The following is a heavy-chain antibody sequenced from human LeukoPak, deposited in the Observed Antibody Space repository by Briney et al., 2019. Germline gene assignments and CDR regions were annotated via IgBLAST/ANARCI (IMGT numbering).Heavy chain of an antibody. J-gene: IGHJ3*02. D-gene: IGHD3-22*01. V-gene: IGHV3-23*01. Sequence: GGSLRLSCAASGFTFSNYAMSWVRQAPGKGLEWVSAISGSGGSTYYADSVKGRFTISRDNSKNTLYLQMNSLRAEDTAVYYCTRRYNYDSSGYYYVRDAFDIWGQGTMVTVSS. CDR3: TRRYNYDSSGYYYVRDAFDI. CDR2: ISGSGGST. CDR1: GFTFSNYA.